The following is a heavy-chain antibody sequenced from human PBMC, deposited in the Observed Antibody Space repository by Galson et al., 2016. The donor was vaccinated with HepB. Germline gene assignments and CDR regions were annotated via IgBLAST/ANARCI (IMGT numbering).Heavy chain of an antibody. CDR2: ISRSGDSG. Sequence: SLRLSCAASGFTFNNYGMTWVRQAPGKGLEVVASISRSGDSGDYSDSVKGRFIISRDNTKNTQSLQMNSLRAEDTAVYYCVQGSTAPAVWGKGTTVTVSS. CDR1: GFTFNNYG. V-gene: IGHV3-23*01. CDR3: VQGSTAPAV. D-gene: IGHD1-26*01. J-gene: IGHJ6*04.